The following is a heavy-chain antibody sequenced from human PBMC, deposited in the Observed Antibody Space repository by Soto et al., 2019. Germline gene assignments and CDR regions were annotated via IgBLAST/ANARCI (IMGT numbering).Heavy chain of an antibody. Sequence: GASVKVSCKASGYTFTGYYMHWVRQAPGQGLEWMGWINPNSGGTNYAQKFQGRVIMTTDTSTSTAYMEVRSLRSDDTAVYYCVKDRDSNSWPSRDVWGPGTTVTVS. V-gene: IGHV1-2*02. CDR3: VKDRDSNSWPSRDV. CDR1: GYTFTGYY. D-gene: IGHD3-22*01. CDR2: INPNSGGT. J-gene: IGHJ6*02.